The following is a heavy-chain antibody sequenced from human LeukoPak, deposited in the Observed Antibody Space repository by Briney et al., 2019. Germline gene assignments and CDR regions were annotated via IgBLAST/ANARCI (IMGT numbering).Heavy chain of an antibody. V-gene: IGHV1-8*01. CDR2: MNPNSGNT. CDR3: ARGLPPYSYMDV. J-gene: IGHJ6*03. CDR1: GYTFTSYD. Sequence: ASVKVSCKASGYTFTSYDINWVRQATGQGLEWMGWMNPNSGNTGYAQKFQGRVTMTRNTSISTAYMELSSLRSEDTAVYYCARGLPPYSYMDVWGKGTTVTVSS.